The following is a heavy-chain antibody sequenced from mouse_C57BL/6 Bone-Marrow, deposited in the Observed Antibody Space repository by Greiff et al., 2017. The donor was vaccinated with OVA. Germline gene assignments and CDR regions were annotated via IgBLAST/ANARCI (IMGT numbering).Heavy chain of an antibody. CDR2: IYPGDGDT. D-gene: IGHD2-3*01. Sequence: QVQLQQSGPELVKPGASVKISCKASGYAFSSSWMNWVKQRPGKGLEWIGRIYPGDGDTNYNGKFKGKATLTADKSSSTAYMQLSSLTSEDSAVYFCALYDCAWLAYWGQGTLVTVSA. V-gene: IGHV1-82*01. CDR1: GYAFSSSW. CDR3: ALYDCAWLAY. J-gene: IGHJ3*01.